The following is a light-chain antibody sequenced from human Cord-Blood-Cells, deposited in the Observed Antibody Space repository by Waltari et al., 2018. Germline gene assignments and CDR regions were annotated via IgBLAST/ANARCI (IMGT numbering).Light chain of an antibody. CDR2: EGS. V-gene: IGLV2-23*03. J-gene: IGLJ2*01. CDR1: SSDVGSYNL. Sequence: QYALTHPASVSGSPGQSLTISCTGTSSDVGSYNLVSWYQHHPGKAPKFRIYEGSKRPAGVSNRFSGSNSGNAASLTISGLQAGDEADYYCCSYAGSSTVVFGGGTKLTVL. CDR3: CSYAGSSTVV.